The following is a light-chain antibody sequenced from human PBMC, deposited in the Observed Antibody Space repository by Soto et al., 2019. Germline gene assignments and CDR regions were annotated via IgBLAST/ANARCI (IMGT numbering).Light chain of an antibody. Sequence: EIVLTQSPGTLSLSPGERATLSCRASQSVSSSYLAWYQQKPGQAPRLLIYGASSRATGNPDRFSGSGSGTDFTLTISRLEPEDFAAYYCQQYGSSPYTFGQGTKLEIK. J-gene: IGKJ2*01. CDR3: QQYGSSPYT. CDR2: GAS. CDR1: QSVSSSY. V-gene: IGKV3-20*01.